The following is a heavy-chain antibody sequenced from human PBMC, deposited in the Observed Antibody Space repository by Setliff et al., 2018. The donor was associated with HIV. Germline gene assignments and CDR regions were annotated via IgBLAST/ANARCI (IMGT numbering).Heavy chain of an antibody. V-gene: IGHV1-18*01. CDR3: AREGLWFRDRGYYMDV. J-gene: IGHJ6*03. CDR1: GYTFTSSG. CDR2: IGTYNGDT. Sequence: ASVKVSYKASGYTFTSSGITWVRQAPGQGLVWMGWIGTYNGDTYYAQKFQGRVTMTTDTSTSTAYMELRSLISDDTAVYYCAREGLWFRDRGYYMDVWGTGTAVTVSS. D-gene: IGHD3-10*01.